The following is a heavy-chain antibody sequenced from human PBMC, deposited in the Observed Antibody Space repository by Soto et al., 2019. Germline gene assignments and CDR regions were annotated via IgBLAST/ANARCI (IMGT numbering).Heavy chain of an antibody. Sequence: EVQLVESGGTLVQPGWSLRLSCAASGFTFNTYWMHWVRQAPGTGLVWVSRINSDGTRTTYADSVKGRFTISRDNAKNTVYLQMNSLRAEDTAVYYCTTVATHSYNWLDPWGQGTLVTVSS. CDR1: GFTFNTYW. J-gene: IGHJ5*02. CDR3: TTVATHSYNWLDP. V-gene: IGHV3-74*01. D-gene: IGHD5-12*01. CDR2: INSDGTRT.